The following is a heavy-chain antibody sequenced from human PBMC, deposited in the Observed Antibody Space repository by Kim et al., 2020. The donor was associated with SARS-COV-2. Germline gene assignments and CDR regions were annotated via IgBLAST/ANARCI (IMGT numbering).Heavy chain of an antibody. J-gene: IGHJ5*02. CDR2: ISAYNGNT. D-gene: IGHD3-9*01. Sequence: ASVKVSCKASGYTFTSYGISWVRQAPGQGLEWMGWISAYNGNTNYAQKLQGRVTMTTDTSTSTAYMELRSLRSDDTAGYYCARGGKYYDILTGYYMYNWFDPWGQGTLVTVSS. V-gene: IGHV1-18*01. CDR1: GYTFTSYG. CDR3: ARGGKYYDILTGYYMYNWFDP.